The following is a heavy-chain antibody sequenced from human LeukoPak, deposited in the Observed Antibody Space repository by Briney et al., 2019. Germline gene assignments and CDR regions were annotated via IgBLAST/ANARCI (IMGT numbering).Heavy chain of an antibody. Sequence: SQSLSPTCAVDAPSLSGYYWGWISQPPGKGLEWIGEINHSGSTNYNPSLKSLVTISVDTSKNQFSLKLSSVTAADTAVYYCARGTKSLFRKDYYYYVMDVWGQGATVTVCS. V-gene: IGHV4-34*01. CDR2: INHSGST. D-gene: IGHD2-21*01. J-gene: IGHJ6*02. CDR1: APSLSGYY. CDR3: ARGTKSLFRKDYYYYVMDV.